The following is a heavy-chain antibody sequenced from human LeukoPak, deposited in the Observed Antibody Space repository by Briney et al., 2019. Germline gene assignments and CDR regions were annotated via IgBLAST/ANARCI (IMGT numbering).Heavy chain of an antibody. CDR2: ISGRGGST. CDR3: AKDRFIVVASFDY. CDR1: GFTFSDYY. V-gene: IGHV3-23*01. Sequence: GGSLRLSCAASGFTFSDYYMSWIRQAPGKGLEWVSAISGRGGSTYYADSVKGRFTISRDNSKNTLYLQMNSLRAEDTAVYYCAKDRFIVVASFDYWGQGTLVTVSS. D-gene: IGHD2-2*01. J-gene: IGHJ4*02.